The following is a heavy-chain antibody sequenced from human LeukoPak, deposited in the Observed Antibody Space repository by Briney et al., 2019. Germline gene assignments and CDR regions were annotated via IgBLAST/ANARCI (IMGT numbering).Heavy chain of an antibody. Sequence: PGGSLTLPCAASGFTFSSYWMSWVRQAPGKGLEWVANIKQDGSEKYYVDSVKGRFTISRDNAKNSLYLQMNSLRAEDTAMYYCARDRPGTVTTFGYWGQGTLVTVSS. J-gene: IGHJ4*02. CDR2: IKQDGSEK. V-gene: IGHV3-7*01. CDR1: GFTFSSYW. CDR3: ARDRPGTVTTFGY. D-gene: IGHD4-17*01.